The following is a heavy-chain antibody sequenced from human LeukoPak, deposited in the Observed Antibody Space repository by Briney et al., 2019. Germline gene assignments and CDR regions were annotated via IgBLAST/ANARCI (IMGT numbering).Heavy chain of an antibody. D-gene: IGHD4-23*01. CDR3: ARGVTPVFY. J-gene: IGHJ4*02. CDR1: GGSLSSYY. CDR2: IYYSGST. Sequence: SETLALTCTVSGGSLSSYYWSWIRQPPGKGLEWIGYIYYSGSTNYNPSLKSRVTISVDTSKNQFSLKLSTVTAADTAVYYCARGVTPVFYWGQGTLVTVSS. V-gene: IGHV4-59*01.